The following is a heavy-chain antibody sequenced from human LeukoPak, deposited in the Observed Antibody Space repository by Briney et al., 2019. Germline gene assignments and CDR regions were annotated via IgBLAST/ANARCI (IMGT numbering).Heavy chain of an antibody. V-gene: IGHV1-18*01. J-gene: IGHJ6*03. Sequence: GASVKVSCKASGYTFTSYGISWVRQAPGQGLEWMGWISAYNGNTNYAQKDQGRVTMTTDTSTSTAYMELRSLRSEDTAVYYCARAPPLYSSSWYRQYYYYMDVWGKGTTVTVSS. D-gene: IGHD6-13*01. CDR1: GYTFTSYG. CDR2: ISAYNGNT. CDR3: ARAPPLYSSSWYRQYYYYMDV.